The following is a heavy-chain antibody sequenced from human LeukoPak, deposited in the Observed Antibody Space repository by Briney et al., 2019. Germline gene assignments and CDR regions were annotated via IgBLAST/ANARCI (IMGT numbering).Heavy chain of an antibody. V-gene: IGHV4-39*07. D-gene: IGHD3-10*01. J-gene: IGHJ4*02. CDR3: ARDRYGSGTAFDY. CDR2: IYYSGST. Sequence: SETLSLTCTVSGGSISSSSYYWGWIRQPPGKGLEWIGSIYYSGSTYYNPSLKSRVTISVDTSKNQFSPKLSSVTVADTAVYYCARDRYGSGTAFDYWGQGTLVTVSS. CDR1: GGSISSSSYY.